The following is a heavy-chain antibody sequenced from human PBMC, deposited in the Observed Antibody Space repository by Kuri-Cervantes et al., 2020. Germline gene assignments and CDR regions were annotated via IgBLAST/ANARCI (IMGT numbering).Heavy chain of an antibody. CDR2: ISWNSGSI. V-gene: IGHV3-9*01. J-gene: IGHJ6*02. CDR3: ARQALRITMVRGGYGMDV. CDR1: GLTFDDYA. D-gene: IGHD3-10*01. Sequence: SLKISCAASGLTFDDYAMHWVRQAPGKGLEWVSGISWNSGSIGYAGSVKGRFTISRDNSKNTLYLQMNSLRAEDTAVYYCARQALRITMVRGGYGMDVWGQGTTVTVSS.